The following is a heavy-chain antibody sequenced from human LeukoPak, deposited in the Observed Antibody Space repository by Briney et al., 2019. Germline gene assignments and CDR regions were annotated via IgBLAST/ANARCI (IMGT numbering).Heavy chain of an antibody. V-gene: IGHV1-69*01. CDR1: GGTFSSYA. D-gene: IGHD6-19*01. J-gene: IGHJ4*02. Sequence: SVKVSCKASGGTFSSYAISWVRQAPGQGLEWMGGIIPIFGTANHAQKFQGRVTITADESTSTAYMELSSLRSEDTAVYYCASSPRGYSSGWSYFDYWGQGTLATVSS. CDR3: ASSPRGYSSGWSYFDY. CDR2: IIPIFGTA.